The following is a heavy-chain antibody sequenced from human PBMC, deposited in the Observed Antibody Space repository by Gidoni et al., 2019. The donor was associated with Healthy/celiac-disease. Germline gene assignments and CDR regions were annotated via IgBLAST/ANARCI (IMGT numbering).Heavy chain of an antibody. D-gene: IGHD3-22*01. J-gene: IGHJ2*01. CDR3: ASLAEGDSSGYYYGYFDL. Sequence: QVQLVQSGAEVKKPGSSVKVSCKASGGTFSSYAISWVRQAPGQGLEWMGGIIPIFGTANYAQKFQGRVTITADESTSTAYMELSSLRSEDTAVYYCASLAEGDSSGYYYGYFDLWGRGTLVTVSS. CDR2: IIPIFGTA. V-gene: IGHV1-69*01. CDR1: GGTFSSYA.